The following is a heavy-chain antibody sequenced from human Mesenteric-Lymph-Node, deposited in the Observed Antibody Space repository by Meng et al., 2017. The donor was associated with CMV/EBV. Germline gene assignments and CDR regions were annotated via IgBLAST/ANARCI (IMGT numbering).Heavy chain of an antibody. CDR2: INPDTGGT. CDR3: ARDRAAAGSRYYYYYGMDV. D-gene: IGHD6-13*01. J-gene: IGHJ6*02. Sequence: ASVKVSCKASGYTFTGYYMHWVRQAPGQGLEWMGWINPDTGGTNYAQKFQGRVTMTRDTSISTAYMELSRLRSEDTAVYYCARDRAAAGSRYYYYYGMDVWGQGTTVTVSS. V-gene: IGHV1-2*02. CDR1: GYTFTGYY.